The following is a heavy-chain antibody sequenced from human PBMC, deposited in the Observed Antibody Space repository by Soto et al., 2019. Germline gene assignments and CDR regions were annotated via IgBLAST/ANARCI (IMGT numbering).Heavy chain of an antibody. CDR3: ARGFYSNYGYYYYYGMDV. V-gene: IGHV4-59*01. CDR2: IYYSGGT. CDR1: GGSISSYY. D-gene: IGHD4-4*01. Sequence: SETLSLTCTVSGGSISSYYWSWIRQPPGKGLEWIGYIYYSGGTNYNPSLKSRVTISVDTSKNQFSLKLSSVTAADTAVYYCARGFYSNYGYYYYYGMDVWGQGTTVTVSS. J-gene: IGHJ6*02.